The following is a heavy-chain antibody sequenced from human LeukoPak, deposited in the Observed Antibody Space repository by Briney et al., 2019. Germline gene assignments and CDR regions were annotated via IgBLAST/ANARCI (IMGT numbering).Heavy chain of an antibody. CDR3: ARRDRYCSSTSCYGHRFDP. CDR1: HVSISTYY. J-gene: IGHJ5*02. V-gene: IGHV4-59*05. Sequence: SETLSLTCTVSHVSISTYYWSWIRQPPGKGLEWIGSIFYSGSTYYNPSLKSRVIISVDTSKNQFSLKLSSVTAADTAVYYCARRDRYCSSTSCYGHRFDPWGQGTLVTVSS. D-gene: IGHD2-2*01. CDR2: IFYSGST.